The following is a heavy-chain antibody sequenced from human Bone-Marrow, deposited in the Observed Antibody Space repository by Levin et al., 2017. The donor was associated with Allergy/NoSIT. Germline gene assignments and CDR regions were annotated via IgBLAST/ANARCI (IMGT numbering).Heavy chain of an antibody. CDR2: IGATGEHA. Sequence: HGESLKISCAASGFTFSSHTMNWVRQAPGRGLEWVSSIGATGEHAFYAGSVRGRFTISRDNSKSLLFLQMSRLRAEDTALYYCTRDRPFSDFDYWGQGSQVTVSS. CDR1: GFTFSSHT. D-gene: IGHD2/OR15-2a*01. CDR3: TRDRPFSDFDY. V-gene: IGHV3-23*01. J-gene: IGHJ4*02.